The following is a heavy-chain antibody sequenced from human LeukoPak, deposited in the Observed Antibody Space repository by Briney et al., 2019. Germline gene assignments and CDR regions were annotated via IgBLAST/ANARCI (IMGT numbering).Heavy chain of an antibody. Sequence: GGSLRLTCAASGFTFSSYSMNSVRQAPGKGLEWVSYISSSSITIYYPASVKGRFTISRDNAKNSLYLQMNSLRAEDTAVYYCARDSGGRYFDYWGQGTLVTVSS. J-gene: IGHJ4*02. CDR3: ARDSGGRYFDY. CDR1: GFTFSSYS. V-gene: IGHV3-48*01. D-gene: IGHD3-10*01. CDR2: ISSSSITI.